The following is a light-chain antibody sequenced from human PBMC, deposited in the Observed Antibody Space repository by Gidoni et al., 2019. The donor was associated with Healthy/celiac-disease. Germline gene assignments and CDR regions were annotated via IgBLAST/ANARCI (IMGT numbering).Light chain of an antibody. V-gene: IGLV1-47*01. CDR2: RNN. Sequence: QSVLTQPPSASGTPGHRVTISCSGSSSNLGSNYVYWYQQLPGTAPKLLSYRNNQRPSGVPDRFSGSKSGTSDALAISGLRSEDEADYYCAAWDDSLSGRVFGGGTKLTVL. CDR1: SSNLGSNY. J-gene: IGLJ3*02. CDR3: AAWDDSLSGRV.